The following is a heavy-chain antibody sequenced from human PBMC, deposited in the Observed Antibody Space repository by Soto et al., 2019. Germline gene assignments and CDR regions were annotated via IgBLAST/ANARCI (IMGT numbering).Heavy chain of an antibody. D-gene: IGHD6-13*01. CDR2: IYYCAST. CDR1: GGSISSGDYY. Sequence: PSVTMSLTGIVSGGSISSGDYYWRWIRQPPGKGREWIGYIYYCASTYHSPSPRSRVTISVDPSKNQFSLKLSSVTAADTAVYYCARVPLSGSPLRDYYYYYGMDVWGQETTVTVSS. J-gene: IGHJ6*02. V-gene: IGHV4-30-4*01. CDR3: ARVPLSGSPLRDYYYYYGMDV.